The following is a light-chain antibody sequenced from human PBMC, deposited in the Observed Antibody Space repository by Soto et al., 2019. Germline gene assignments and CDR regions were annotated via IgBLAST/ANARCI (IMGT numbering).Light chain of an antibody. V-gene: IGLV1-44*01. J-gene: IGLJ2*01. CDR2: HNN. CDR1: SSNVGSNT. Sequence: QAVVTQPPSASGTPGQRVTISCSGSSSNVGSNTVDWYQLLPGTAPKLLIYHNNQRPSGVPDRLSGSKSGTSASLAISGLQSEDEADYYCAVWDDTLKAVVFGGGIQLTVL. CDR3: AVWDDTLKAVV.